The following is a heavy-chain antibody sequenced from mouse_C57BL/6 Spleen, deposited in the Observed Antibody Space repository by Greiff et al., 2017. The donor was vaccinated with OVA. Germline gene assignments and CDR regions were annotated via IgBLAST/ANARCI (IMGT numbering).Heavy chain of an antibody. CDR3: ARRAAQATYFDY. V-gene: IGHV5-17*01. D-gene: IGHD3-2*02. CDR2: ISSGSSTI. Sequence: VQLVESGGGLVKPGGSLKLSCAASGFTFSDYGMHWVRQAPEKGLEWVAYISSGSSTIYYADTVKGRFTISRDNAKNTLFLQMTSLRSEDTAMYYCARRAAQATYFDYWGKGTTLTVSS. CDR1: GFTFSDYG. J-gene: IGHJ2*01.